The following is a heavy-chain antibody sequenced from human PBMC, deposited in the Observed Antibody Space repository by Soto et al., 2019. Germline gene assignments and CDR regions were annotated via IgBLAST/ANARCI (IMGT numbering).Heavy chain of an antibody. CDR3: ARGNPFNSAGFAV. CDR2: MNAKSGDT. V-gene: IGHV1-8*01. CDR1: GYTFSDFD. Sequence: QAHLEQSGAELKRPGASVKVSCKASGYTFSDFDINWLRQASGQGPEWMGWMNAKSGDTFFPQRFQGKFNMTWDPPLSPAYMEVGSLTSDDTAIYYWARGNPFNSAGFAVWGKGTTVAVSS. J-gene: IGHJ6*04. D-gene: IGHD2-21*01.